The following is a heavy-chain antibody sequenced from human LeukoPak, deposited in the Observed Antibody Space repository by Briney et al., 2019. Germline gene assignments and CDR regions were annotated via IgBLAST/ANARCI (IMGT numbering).Heavy chain of an antibody. CDR3: ARESERFFDY. V-gene: IGHV3-30-3*01. CDR1: GFTFSSYA. Sequence: GGSLRLSCAASGFTFSSYAMHWVRQAPGKGLEWVAVISYDGSNKYYADSVKGRFTISRDNSKNTLYMKMNSLRAEDTAVYYCARESERFFDYWGQGTLVTVSS. J-gene: IGHJ4*02. CDR2: ISYDGSNK.